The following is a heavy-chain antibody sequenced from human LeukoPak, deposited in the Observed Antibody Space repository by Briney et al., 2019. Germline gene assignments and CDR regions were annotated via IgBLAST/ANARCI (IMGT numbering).Heavy chain of an antibody. CDR1: GYTFTGYY. CDR3: ARASPAYYYDSSGYYRREFAFDI. J-gene: IGHJ3*02. D-gene: IGHD3-22*01. CDR2: INPNSGGT. V-gene: IGHV1-2*02. Sequence: ASVKVSCKASGYTFTGYYMHWVRQAPGQGLEWMGWINPNSGGTNYARKFQGRVTMTRDTSISTAYMELSRLRSDDTAVYYCARASPAYYYDSSGYYRREFAFDIWGQGTMVTVSS.